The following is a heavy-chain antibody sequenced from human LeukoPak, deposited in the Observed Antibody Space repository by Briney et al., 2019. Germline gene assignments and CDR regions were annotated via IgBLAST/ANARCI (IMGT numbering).Heavy chain of an antibody. V-gene: IGHV3-11*04. Sequence: PGGSLRLSCAASGFTFRDYYVTWIRQAPGKGLERVSYIRSTGSSTAYADSVKGRFANSRDNAKNSLYLQMNSLRAEDTAVYYCARGGPRRDGYNYGPYLSWGQGTLVTVSS. J-gene: IGHJ4*02. CDR3: ARGGPRRDGYNYGPYLS. CDR1: GFTFRDYY. CDR2: IRSTGSST. D-gene: IGHD5-24*01.